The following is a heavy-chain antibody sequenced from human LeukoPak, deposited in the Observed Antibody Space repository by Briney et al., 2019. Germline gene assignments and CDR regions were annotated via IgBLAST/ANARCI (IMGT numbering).Heavy chain of an antibody. Sequence: SQTLSLTCTVSGGSISSGSYYWSWIRQPAGKGLEWIGRIYTSGSTNYNPSLKSRVTISYTSKNQFSLELNSVTPADTAVYYCARGGNYWPQWWFDPWGRGTLVSVSS. CDR2: IYTSGST. J-gene: IGHJ5*02. CDR3: ARGGNYWPQWWFDP. CDR1: GGSISSGSYY. V-gene: IGHV4-61*02. D-gene: IGHD1-26*01.